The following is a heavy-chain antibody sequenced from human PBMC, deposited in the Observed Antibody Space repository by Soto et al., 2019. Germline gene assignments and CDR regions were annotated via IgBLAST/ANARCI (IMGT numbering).Heavy chain of an antibody. CDR3: AKSTKTERELFDY. V-gene: IGHV3-43*01. CDR2: ISWDGGST. Sequence: EVQLVESGGVVVQPGGSLRLSCAASGFTFDDYTMHWVRQAPGKGLEWVSLISWDGGSTYYADSVKGRFTISRDNSKNSLYLQMNSLRTEDTALYYCAKSTKTERELFDYWGQGTLVTVSS. D-gene: IGHD1-7*01. CDR1: GFTFDDYT. J-gene: IGHJ4*02.